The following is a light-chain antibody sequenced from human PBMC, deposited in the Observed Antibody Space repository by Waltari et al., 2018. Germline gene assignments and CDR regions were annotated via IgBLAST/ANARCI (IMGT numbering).Light chain of an antibody. CDR3: LQDYDYPRT. CDR1: QFIRSD. Sequence: IQVTQSPSSLSASVGDRVTMTCRASQFIRSDLGWYQHKPGKAPKLLIYVASTLHNAAPPRFSGNGSGTDFTLTISSLEPEDFATYYCLQDYDYPRTFGQGTKVEIK. V-gene: IGKV1-6*01. J-gene: IGKJ1*01. CDR2: VAS.